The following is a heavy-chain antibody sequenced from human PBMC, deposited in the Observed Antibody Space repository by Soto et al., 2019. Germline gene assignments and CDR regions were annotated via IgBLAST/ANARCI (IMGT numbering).Heavy chain of an antibody. CDR2: IYTSGGT. D-gene: IGHD5-12*01. CDR1: GGSISDYY. Sequence: QVQLQESGPGLVKPSETLSLTCTVSGGSISDYYWSWIRQPAGKALEWIGRIYTSGGTDYNPSLRSRVTISIDTSKNQFSLKVTSMAAADTAVYYCARERREKIHDGYDIDYWGQGTLVTVSS. J-gene: IGHJ4*02. CDR3: ARERREKIHDGYDIDY. V-gene: IGHV4-4*07.